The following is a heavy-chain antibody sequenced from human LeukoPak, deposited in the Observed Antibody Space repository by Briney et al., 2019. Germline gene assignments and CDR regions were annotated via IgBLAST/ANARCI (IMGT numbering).Heavy chain of an antibody. D-gene: IGHD2-21*01. J-gene: IGHJ3*02. CDR1: GGSISSYY. CDR3: ARWAYYDAFDI. V-gene: IGHV4-59*01. CDR2: IYYSGST. Sequence: SETLSLTCTVSGGSISSYYWSWIRQAPGKGLEWIGYIYYSGSTNYNLSLKSRVTISVDTSKNQFSLKLSSVTAADTAVYYCARWAYYDAFDIWGQGTMVTVSS.